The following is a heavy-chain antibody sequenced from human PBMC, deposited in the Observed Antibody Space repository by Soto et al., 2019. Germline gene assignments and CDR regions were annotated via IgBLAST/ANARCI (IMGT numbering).Heavy chain of an antibody. CDR3: AKEKDYDFNWGSDRYTSHY. V-gene: IGHV3-23*01. CDR1: GFTFRTYA. CDR2: ISGSAGT. J-gene: IGHJ4*02. Sequence: GGSLRLSCTASGFTFRTYAMTWFRQAPGRGLEWVSAISGSAGTFYATSVKGRFTISRDNSRSTVYLQMHSLRAEDSAIYYCAKEKDYDFNWGSDRYTSHYWGRGTLVTVSS. D-gene: IGHD3-16*02.